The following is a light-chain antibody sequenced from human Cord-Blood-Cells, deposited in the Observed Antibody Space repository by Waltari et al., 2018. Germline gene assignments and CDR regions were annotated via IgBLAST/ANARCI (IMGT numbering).Light chain of an antibody. CDR2: KAS. V-gene: IGKV1-5*03. J-gene: IGKJ2*01. CDR3: QQYNSYSPVT. CDR1: QSISSW. Sequence: DIQMTQSPSTLSASVGDRVTITCRASQSISSWLAWYQQKPGKAPKLLIYKASSLESGVPSRCSGSGSETEFTLTISSLQPDDFATYYCQQYNSYSPVTFGQGTKLEIK.